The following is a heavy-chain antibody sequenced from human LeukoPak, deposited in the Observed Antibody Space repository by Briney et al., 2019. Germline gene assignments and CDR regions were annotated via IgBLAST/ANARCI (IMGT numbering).Heavy chain of an antibody. D-gene: IGHD1-14*01. CDR2: IYSGGST. J-gene: IGHJ4*02. CDR3: ARERDHEFDS. CDR1: GFTVSNNY. Sequence: GGSLRLSCVASGFTVSNNYMSWVRQVPGKGLEWVSVIYSGGSTYYADSVKGRFTISRDSSKNTLYLQMDSLRVEDTAVYFCARERDHEFDSWGQGTLVTVSS. V-gene: IGHV3-66*01.